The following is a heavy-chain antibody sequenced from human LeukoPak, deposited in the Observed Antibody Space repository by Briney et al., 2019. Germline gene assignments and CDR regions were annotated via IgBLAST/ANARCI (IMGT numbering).Heavy chain of an antibody. CDR3: ARQGVSVAIDI. J-gene: IGHJ3*02. V-gene: IGHV4-59*08. D-gene: IGHD2-8*01. Sequence: SETLSLTCTVSGGPKSRNYWSWIRQPPGKGLEWIGYIYNSGSTNYNPSLKSRVTISVDTSKNQFSLKLNSVTAADTAVYYCARQGVSVAIDISGQGTMVTVSS. CDR1: GGPKSRNY. CDR2: IYNSGST.